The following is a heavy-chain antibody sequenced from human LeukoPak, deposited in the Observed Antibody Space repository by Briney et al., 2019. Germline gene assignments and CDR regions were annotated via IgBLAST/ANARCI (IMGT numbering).Heavy chain of an antibody. Sequence: SETLSLTCTVSGGSISSYYWSWIRQPPGKGLEWIGYIYYSGSTNYNPSLKSRVTISVDTSKNKFSLKLSSVTAADTAVYYCARGGLRLLDYWGQGTLVTVSS. D-gene: IGHD5-12*01. V-gene: IGHV4-59*01. CDR1: GGSISSYY. J-gene: IGHJ4*02. CDR2: IYYSGST. CDR3: ARGGLRLLDY.